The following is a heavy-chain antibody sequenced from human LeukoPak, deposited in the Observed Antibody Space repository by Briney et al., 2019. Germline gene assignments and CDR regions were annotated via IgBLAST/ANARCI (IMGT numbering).Heavy chain of an antibody. J-gene: IGHJ4*02. D-gene: IGHD1-26*01. CDR2: IFSGVGT. CDR1: GFTVSSNY. Sequence: GGCLRLSCAASGFTVSSNYMSWVRQAPGKGLEWVSIIFSGVGTYYADSVEGRSTISRDSSKNTLYLQMDNLRAEDTAVYYCARAAVVGGYYFDYWGQGTLVTVSS. CDR3: ARAAVVGGYYFDY. V-gene: IGHV3-53*01.